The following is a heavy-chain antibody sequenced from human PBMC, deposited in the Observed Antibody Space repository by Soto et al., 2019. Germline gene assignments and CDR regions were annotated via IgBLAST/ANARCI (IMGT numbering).Heavy chain of an antibody. Sequence: PGGSLRLSCAASGFTFSSYSMNWVRQAPGKGLEWVSSISSSSSYIYYADSVKGRFTISRDNAKNSLYLQMNSLRAEDTAVYYCAREMTTVTTYNWFDPWGQGTLVTVSS. CDR3: AREMTTVTTYNWFDP. D-gene: IGHD4-17*01. V-gene: IGHV3-21*01. CDR1: GFTFSSYS. CDR2: ISSSSSYI. J-gene: IGHJ5*02.